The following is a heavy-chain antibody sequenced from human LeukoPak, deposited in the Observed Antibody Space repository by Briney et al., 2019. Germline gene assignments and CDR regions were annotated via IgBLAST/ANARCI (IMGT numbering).Heavy chain of an antibody. CDR1: GYTFSGYY. CDR2: MNPNSGDT. D-gene: IGHD2-2*01. CDR3: SRRGLDCRKTICYVDY. Sequence: GASVKVSCKASGYTFSGYYIHWMRQAPGQGLEWMGWMNPNSGDTSYAQKFQGRVTMTRDTPISTAYMEWSRLRSDDTAVYYCSRRGLDCRKTICYVDYWGQGTLVTVSS. J-gene: IGHJ4*02. V-gene: IGHV1-2*02.